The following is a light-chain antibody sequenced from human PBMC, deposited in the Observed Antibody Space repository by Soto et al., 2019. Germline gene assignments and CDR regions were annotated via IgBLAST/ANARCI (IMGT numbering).Light chain of an antibody. J-gene: IGLJ1*01. Sequence: QSALTQPASVSGSPGQSITISCTGTSSDVGGYNYVSWYQRHPGKAPKLMIYDVSNRPSGVSNRFSGSKSGNMASLTISGLQAEDEADYHCSSYTSTSIVFGTGTKVTVL. V-gene: IGLV2-14*01. CDR1: SSDVGGYNY. CDR3: SSYTSTSIV. CDR2: DVS.